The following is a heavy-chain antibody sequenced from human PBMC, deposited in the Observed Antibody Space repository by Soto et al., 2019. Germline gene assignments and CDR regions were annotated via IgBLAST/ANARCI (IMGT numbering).Heavy chain of an antibody. CDR2: IKSKTDGGSA. Sequence: PGGSLRLSCAASGFAFSNAWTNWVRQAPGKGLQWVGRIKSKTDGGSADYAAPVKGRFAVSRDDSKNIVYLQMNSLKIEDTAVYYCTTDSRTTMPEVRFDYWGHGTLVTVSS. D-gene: IGHD3-10*01. J-gene: IGHJ4*01. CDR3: TTDSRTTMPEVRFDY. V-gene: IGHV3-15*07. CDR1: GFAFSNAW.